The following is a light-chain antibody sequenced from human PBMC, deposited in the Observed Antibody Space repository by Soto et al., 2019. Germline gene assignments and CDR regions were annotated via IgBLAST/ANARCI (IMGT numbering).Light chain of an antibody. Sequence: QSALTQPPSASGSPGQSVAISCTGTSSDVGGYNYVSWYQQHPGKPPKLMIYEVNKRPSGVPDRFSGSKSGNTASLTVSGLQAEDEADYYCGSYAGSSNVFGTGTKLTVL. CDR1: SSDVGGYNY. J-gene: IGLJ1*01. V-gene: IGLV2-8*01. CDR3: GSYAGSSNV. CDR2: EVN.